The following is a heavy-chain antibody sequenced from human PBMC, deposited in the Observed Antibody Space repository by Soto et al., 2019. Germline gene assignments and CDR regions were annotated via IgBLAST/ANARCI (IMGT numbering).Heavy chain of an antibody. J-gene: IGHJ6*02. Sequence: GGSLRLSCAASGFTLSSSAMSWVRQASGKGLEWVCRIRSKANSYATAYAASVKGRFTISRDDSKNTAYLQMNSLKTEDTAVYYCTRTYSSGWLDYYYGMDVWGQGTTVTVSS. CDR1: GFTLSSSA. V-gene: IGHV3-73*01. CDR3: TRTYSSGWLDYYYGMDV. CDR2: IRSKANSYAT. D-gene: IGHD6-19*01.